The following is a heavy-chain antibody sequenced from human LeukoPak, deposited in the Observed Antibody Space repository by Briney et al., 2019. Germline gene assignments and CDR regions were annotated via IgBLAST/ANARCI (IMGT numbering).Heavy chain of an antibody. J-gene: IGHJ4*02. V-gene: IGHV4-34*01. CDR2: INHSGST. D-gene: IGHD3-22*01. Sequence: SETLSLTCAVYGGSFSGYYWSWIRQPPGKGLEWIGGINHSGSTNYNPSLKSRVTISVDTSKNQFSLRLSSVTAADTAVYYCARGAYYYDSSGYYTYYFDYWGQGTLVTVSS. CDR1: GGSFSGYY. CDR3: ARGAYYYDSSGYYTYYFDY.